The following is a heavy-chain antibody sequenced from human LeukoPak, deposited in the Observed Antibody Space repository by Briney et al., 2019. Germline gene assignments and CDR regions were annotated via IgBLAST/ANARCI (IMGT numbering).Heavy chain of an antibody. CDR1: GYSFTTYW. J-gene: IGHJ3*02. CDR3: ARNQYYYDSSGPCDI. D-gene: IGHD3-22*01. V-gene: IGHV5-51*01. CDR2: IYPGDSDT. Sequence: GESLKISCKGSGYSFTTYWIGWVRQMPGKGLEWMGVIYPGDSDTRYSPSFQGQVTISADKSISTAYLQWSSLKASDTAMYYCARNQYYYDSSGPCDIWGQGTMVTVSS.